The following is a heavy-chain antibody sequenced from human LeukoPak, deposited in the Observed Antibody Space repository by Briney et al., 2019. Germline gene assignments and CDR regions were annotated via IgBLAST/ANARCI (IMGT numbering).Heavy chain of an antibody. CDR3: ARHPYSGSYHFDY. D-gene: IGHD1-26*01. J-gene: IGHJ4*02. CDR2: INPNSGGT. Sequence: GASVKVSCKASGYIFTGYYMHWVRQAPGQGLEWMGWINPNSGGTNSAQKFQGRVTMTRDTAISTAYMELSRRTSDDTAVYYCARHPYSGSYHFDYWGQGTLVTVSS. V-gene: IGHV1-2*02. CDR1: GYIFTGYY.